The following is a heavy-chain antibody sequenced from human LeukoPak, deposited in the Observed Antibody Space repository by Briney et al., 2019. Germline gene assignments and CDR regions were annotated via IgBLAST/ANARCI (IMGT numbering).Heavy chain of an antibody. CDR3: ARVGITGTTSDHWVVDY. CDR2: IYYSGST. J-gene: IGHJ4*02. D-gene: IGHD1-20*01. V-gene: IGHV4-39*07. CDR1: GGSISSSSYY. Sequence: PSETLSLTCTVSGGSISSSSYYWGWIRQPPGKGLEWIGSIYYSGSTYYNPSLKSRVTISVDTSKNQFSLKLSSVTAADTAVYYCARVGITGTTSDHWVVDYWGQGTLVTVSS.